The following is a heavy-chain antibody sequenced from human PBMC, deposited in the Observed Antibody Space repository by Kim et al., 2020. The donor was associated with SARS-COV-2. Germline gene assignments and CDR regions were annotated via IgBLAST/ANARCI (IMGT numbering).Heavy chain of an antibody. CDR3: AALDTVQVPGGI. V-gene: IGHV3-7*01. Sequence: YLDSVNGRFTMSRDNAKNSLYLQMSSLRTEDTAIYYCAALDTVQVPGGIWGQGTLVTVSS. J-gene: IGHJ4*02. D-gene: IGHD3-10*01.